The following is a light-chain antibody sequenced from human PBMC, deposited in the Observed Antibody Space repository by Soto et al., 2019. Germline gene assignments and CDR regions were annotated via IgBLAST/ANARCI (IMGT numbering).Light chain of an antibody. J-gene: IGKJ2*01. CDR2: WAS. CDR1: QSVLYSSNNKNY. Sequence: DIVMTQSPDSLAVSLGERATINCKSSQSVLYSSNNKNYLAWYQQKPGQPPKLLIYWASTREFGVPDRFTGSGSGTDFTLTIISLQAADVAVYYFQQYQSAPYTFGQGTQLEIK. CDR3: QQYQSAPYT. V-gene: IGKV4-1*01.